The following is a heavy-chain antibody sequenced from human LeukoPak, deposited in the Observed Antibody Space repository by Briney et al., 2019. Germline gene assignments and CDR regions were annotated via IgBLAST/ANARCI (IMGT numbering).Heavy chain of an antibody. D-gene: IGHD3-10*01. Sequence: GGSLRLSCAASGFTFSSYAMHWVRQAPGKGLEWVAVISYDGSNKYYADSVKGRFTISRDNSKNTLYLQMNSLRAEDTAVYYCASGDITMVRGAYGDAFDIWGQGTMVTVSS. V-gene: IGHV3-30-3*01. CDR3: ASGDITMVRGAYGDAFDI. CDR2: ISYDGSNK. CDR1: GFTFSSYA. J-gene: IGHJ3*02.